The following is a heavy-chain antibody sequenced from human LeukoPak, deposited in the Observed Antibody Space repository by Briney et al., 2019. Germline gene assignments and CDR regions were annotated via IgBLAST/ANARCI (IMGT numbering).Heavy chain of an antibody. CDR3: AKKIRPSGIAATGTDY. D-gene: IGHD6-13*01. J-gene: IGHJ4*02. V-gene: IGHV3-21*01. CDR1: GFTFSSYA. Sequence: PGGSLRLSCAASGFTFSSYAMSWVRQAPGKGLEWVSSISSSSSYIYYADSVKGRFTISRDNSKNTLYLQMNSLRAEDTAVYYCAKKIRPSGIAATGTDYWGQGTLVTVSS. CDR2: ISSSSSYI.